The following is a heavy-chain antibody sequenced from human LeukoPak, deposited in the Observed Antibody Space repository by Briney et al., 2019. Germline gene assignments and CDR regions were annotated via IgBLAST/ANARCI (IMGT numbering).Heavy chain of an antibody. Sequence: ASVKVSCKASGYTFTGYYMHWVRQAPGQGLEWMGRINPNSGGTNYAQKFQGRVTMTRDTSISTAYMELSRLRSDDTAVYYCAREPRFRSGSNSYTAPKENRGQGTLVTVSS. D-gene: IGHD1-26*01. CDR3: AREPRFRSGSNSYTAPKEN. CDR1: GYTFTGYY. J-gene: IGHJ4*02. V-gene: IGHV1-2*06. CDR2: INPNSGGT.